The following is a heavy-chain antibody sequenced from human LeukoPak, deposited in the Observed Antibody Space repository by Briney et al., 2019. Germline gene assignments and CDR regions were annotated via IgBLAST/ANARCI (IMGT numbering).Heavy chain of an antibody. J-gene: IGHJ4*02. Sequence: GSSVKVSCKASGGTFSSYAISWVRQAPGQGLEWMGGIIPIFGTANYAQKFQGRVTITADESTSTAYMELSSLRSEDTAVYYCARAHYDFWSGYYTGTQIDYWGQGTLVTVSS. CDR1: GGTFSSYA. V-gene: IGHV1-69*01. CDR2: IIPIFGTA. D-gene: IGHD3-3*01. CDR3: ARAHYDFWSGYYTGTQIDY.